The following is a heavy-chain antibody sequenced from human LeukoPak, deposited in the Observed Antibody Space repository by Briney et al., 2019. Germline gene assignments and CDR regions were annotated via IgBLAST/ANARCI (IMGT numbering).Heavy chain of an antibody. V-gene: IGHV4-34*01. Sequence: SETLSLTCAVYGGSFSGYYWSWIRQPPGKGLEWIGEINHSGSTNYNPSLNSRVTISVDTSKNQFSLKLSSVTAAETAVYYCARVSSRFLEWLLYRSYAFDIWGQGTMVTVSS. J-gene: IGHJ3*02. CDR2: INHSGST. CDR1: GGSFSGYY. CDR3: ARVSSRFLEWLLYRSYAFDI. D-gene: IGHD3-3*01.